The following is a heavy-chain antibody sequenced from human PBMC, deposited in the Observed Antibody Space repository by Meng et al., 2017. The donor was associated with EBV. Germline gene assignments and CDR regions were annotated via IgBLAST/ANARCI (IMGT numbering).Heavy chain of an antibody. V-gene: IGHV3-73*01. D-gene: IGHD3-16*01. CDR1: GFIFRDSA. CDR2: VETKASKYAT. Sequence: GHLVASGGGLVQPGGSLKLSCGASGFIFRDSAMHWVRQASGKGLEWVGRVETKASKYATAYAASVKGRFSVSRDDSKNMVFLEMNSLKTEDTARYYCWGDLNYGSYWGQGTLVTVSS. J-gene: IGHJ4*02. CDR3: WGDLNYGSY.